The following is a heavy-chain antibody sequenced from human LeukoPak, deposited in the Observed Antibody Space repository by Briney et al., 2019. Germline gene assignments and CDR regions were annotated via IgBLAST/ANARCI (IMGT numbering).Heavy chain of an antibody. CDR3: ARGVEPLAANTLAY. J-gene: IGHJ4*02. Sequence: GGSLRLSCAASGFTVITNDMTWVRQAPGKGLDWVSVLYIDGNTKYADSVQGGFTISRDNSKNTLYLEMNSLSPDDTAVYYCARGVEPLAANTLAYWGQGTLVTVSS. V-gene: IGHV3-53*01. CDR1: GFTVITND. CDR2: LYIDGNT. D-gene: IGHD1-14*01.